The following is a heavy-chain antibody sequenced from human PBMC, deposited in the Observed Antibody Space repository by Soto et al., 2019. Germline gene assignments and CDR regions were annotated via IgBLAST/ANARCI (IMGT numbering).Heavy chain of an antibody. Sequence: SETLSLTCTLSGGSVRAPDWWNWVRQSPDKGLEWIAEVHISGHSNYNPSLRSRVSVSIDSSKNQFYLNLTSMTAADTAVYYCARDMHAGFTHYFDPWGQGTLVTVSS. CDR1: GGSVRAPDW. V-gene: IGHV4-4*02. J-gene: IGHJ5*02. D-gene: IGHD1-26*01. CDR2: VHISGHS. CDR3: ARDMHAGFTHYFDP.